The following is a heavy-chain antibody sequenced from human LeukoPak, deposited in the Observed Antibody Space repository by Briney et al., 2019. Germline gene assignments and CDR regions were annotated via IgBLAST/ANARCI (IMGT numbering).Heavy chain of an antibody. CDR1: GGTFSSYA. D-gene: IGHD3-3*01. Sequence: SVKVSCKASGGTFSSYAISWVRQAPGQGLEWMGGIIPIFGTANYAQKFQGRVTITTDESTSTAYMELSSLRSEDTAVYYCARDRGNTIFGVVNWYFDLWGRGTLVTVSS. CDR2: IIPIFGTA. J-gene: IGHJ2*01. CDR3: ARDRGNTIFGVVNWYFDL. V-gene: IGHV1-69*05.